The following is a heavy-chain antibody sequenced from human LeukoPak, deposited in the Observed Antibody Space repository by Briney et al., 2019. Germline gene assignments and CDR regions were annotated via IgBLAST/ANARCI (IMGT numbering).Heavy chain of an antibody. J-gene: IGHJ5*02. CDR2: INYRGNT. Sequence: EPSETLSLTCTVSGGSISSSSYYWGWIRQPPGKGLDWIGIINYRGNTYYNPSLKSRVTISVDTSKNQFSLKLSSVTAADTAVYYCARGGSGYDWFDPWGQGTLVTVSS. CDR1: GGSISSSSYY. D-gene: IGHD5-12*01. CDR3: ARGGSGYDWFDP. V-gene: IGHV4-39*07.